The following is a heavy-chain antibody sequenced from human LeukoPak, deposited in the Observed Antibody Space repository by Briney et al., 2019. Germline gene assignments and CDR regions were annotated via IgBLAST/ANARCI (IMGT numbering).Heavy chain of an antibody. CDR2: IRYDGSNK. CDR3: ASLIGGSYYDSSGYRFAFDI. V-gene: IGHV3-30*02. D-gene: IGHD3-22*01. CDR1: GFTFSSYG. Sequence: PGGSLRLSCAASGFTFSSYGMHWVRQAPGKGLEWVAFIRYDGSNKYYADSVKGRFTISRDNSKNTPYLQMNSLRAEDTAVYYCASLIGGSYYDSSGYRFAFDIWGQGTMVTVSS. J-gene: IGHJ3*02.